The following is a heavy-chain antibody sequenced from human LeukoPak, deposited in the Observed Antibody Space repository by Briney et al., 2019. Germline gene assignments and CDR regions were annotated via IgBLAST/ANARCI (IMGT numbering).Heavy chain of an antibody. J-gene: IGHJ4*02. CDR1: GGSISSYY. CDR2: ICASGST. V-gene: IGHV4-4*07. D-gene: IGHD3-22*01. Sequence: SEALSLTCTVSGGSISSYYWSWIRQPAGKGLEWIGRICASGSTNYNPSLKSRVTMSVDTSKNQFSLKLSSVTAADTAVYYCARVYYGALGLDYWGQGTLVTVSS. CDR3: ARVYYGALGLDY.